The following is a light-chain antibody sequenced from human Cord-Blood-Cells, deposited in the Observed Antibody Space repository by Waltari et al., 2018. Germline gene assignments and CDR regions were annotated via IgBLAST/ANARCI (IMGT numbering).Light chain of an antibody. J-gene: IGLJ3*02. Sequence: QSALTQPASVSGSPGQSITISCTGTSSDVGGYNYVSWSQQHPGTAPKLMIYDVSNRPAGVANRFAGSKAGNTASRTISGLQAEDEADYYCSSYTSSSTLVFGGGTKLTVL. CDR3: SSYTSSSTLV. CDR1: SSDVGGYNY. V-gene: IGLV2-14*03. CDR2: DVS.